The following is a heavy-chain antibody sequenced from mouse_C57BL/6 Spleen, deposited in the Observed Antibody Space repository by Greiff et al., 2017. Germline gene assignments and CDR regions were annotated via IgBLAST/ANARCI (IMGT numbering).Heavy chain of an antibody. Sequence: QVQLQQPGAELVMPGASVTLSCKASGYTFTSYWMHWVKQRPGQGLEWIGEIDPSDSYTNYNQKFKGKSTLTVDKSSSTAYMQLSSLTSADSAVYNCVRDYYKGSWIAYWGQGTLVTVSA. V-gene: IGHV1-69*01. CDR3: VRDYYKGSWIAY. D-gene: IGHD2-12*01. CDR1: GYTFTSYW. CDR2: IDPSDSYT. J-gene: IGHJ3*01.